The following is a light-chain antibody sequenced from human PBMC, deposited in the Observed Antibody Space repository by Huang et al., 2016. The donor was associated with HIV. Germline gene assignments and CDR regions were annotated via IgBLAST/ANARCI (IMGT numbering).Light chain of an antibody. J-gene: IGKJ2*01. CDR2: DAS. Sequence: EIVLTQSPATLSLSPGERATLSCRASQSVSSDLAWYQQKPGQAPRLLSYDASNRATGIPARFSGSGSGTDFTLTISSLEPEDFAVYYCQQRSNWPRMYTFGQGTKLEIK. V-gene: IGKV3-11*01. CDR3: QQRSNWPRMYT. CDR1: QSVSSD.